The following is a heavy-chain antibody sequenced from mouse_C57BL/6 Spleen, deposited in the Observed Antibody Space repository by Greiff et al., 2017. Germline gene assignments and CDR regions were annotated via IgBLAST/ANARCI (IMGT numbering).Heavy chain of an antibody. CDR2: INYDGSST. D-gene: IGHD1-1*01. Sequence: EVQVVESEGGLVQPGSSMKLSCTASGFTFSDYYMAWVRQVPEKGLEWVANINYDGSSTYYLDSLKSRFIISRDNAKNILYLQMSSLKSEDTATYYCARVGGSSLLDAMDYWGQGTSVTVSS. CDR1: GFTFSDYY. J-gene: IGHJ4*01. V-gene: IGHV5-16*01. CDR3: ARVGGSSLLDAMDY.